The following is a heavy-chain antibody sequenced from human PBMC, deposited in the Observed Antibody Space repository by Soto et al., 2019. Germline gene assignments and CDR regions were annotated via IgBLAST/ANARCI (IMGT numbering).Heavy chain of an antibody. Sequence: QVHLVQSGAEVKKPGSSVKVSCKAPEGPFSNHAINWVRQAPGQGLEWMGRIIPIFTTTNYAQKFQGRVSMTADESTTTAYMELSCLKHDDTAVYYCAREVAADGTFREDVFDIWGQGTLVTVS. J-gene: IGHJ3*02. V-gene: IGHV1-69*12. CDR3: AREVAADGTFREDVFDI. CDR1: EGPFSNHA. D-gene: IGHD6-13*01. CDR2: IIPIFTTT.